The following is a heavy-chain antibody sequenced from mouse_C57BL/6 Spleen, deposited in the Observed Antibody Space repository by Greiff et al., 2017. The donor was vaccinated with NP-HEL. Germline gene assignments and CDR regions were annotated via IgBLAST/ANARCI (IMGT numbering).Heavy chain of an antibody. V-gene: IGHV1-80*01. CDR2: IYPGDGDT. J-gene: IGHJ1*03. CDR3: ARSGYYGSSSWYFDV. D-gene: IGHD1-1*01. CDR1: GYAFSSYW. Sequence: VQLQQSGAELVKPGASVKISCKASGYAFSSYWMNWVKQRPGKGLEWIGQIYPGDGDTNYNGKFKGKATLTADTSSSTAYMQLSSLTSEDSAVYFCARSGYYGSSSWYFDVWGTGTTVTVSS.